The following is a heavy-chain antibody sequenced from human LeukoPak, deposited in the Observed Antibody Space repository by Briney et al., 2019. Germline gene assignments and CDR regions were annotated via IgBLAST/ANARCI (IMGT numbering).Heavy chain of an antibody. CDR1: GFTFDDYA. J-gene: IGHJ4*02. Sequence: GGSLRLSCAASGFTFDDYAMHWVRQAPGKGLEWVSGISWNSGSIGYADSVKGRFTISRDNAKNSLYLQMNSLRAEDTALYYCAKVYGSGSYPIDYWGQGTLVTVSS. V-gene: IGHV3-9*01. CDR3: AKVYGSGSYPIDY. D-gene: IGHD3-10*01. CDR2: ISWNSGSI.